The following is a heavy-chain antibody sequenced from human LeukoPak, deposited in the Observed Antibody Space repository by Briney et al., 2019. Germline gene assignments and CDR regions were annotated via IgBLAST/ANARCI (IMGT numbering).Heavy chain of an antibody. V-gene: IGHV5-10-1*01. J-gene: IGHJ4*02. Sequence: GEFRQFSCKGSGYSFSSYWINWVRQMPGKGLEWMGRIDPSDSYTNYNPSFQGHVTISADKSISTAYLQWSSLMASDTAMYYCARHTISDYWGQGTQATVSS. D-gene: IGHD3-10*01. CDR1: GYSFSSYW. CDR3: ARHTISDY. CDR2: IDPSDSYT.